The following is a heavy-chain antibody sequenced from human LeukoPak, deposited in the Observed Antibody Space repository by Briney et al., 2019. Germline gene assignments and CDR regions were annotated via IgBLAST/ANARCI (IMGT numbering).Heavy chain of an antibody. Sequence: SETLSLTCTVSGGSINSYYWSWIRQTPGKGLEWIGDSYYSGSTNYNPSLKSRVTISVDTSKNQFSLELSSVTAADTAVYYCARHTDIAALSSLNYWGQGTLVTVSS. CDR1: GGSINSYY. V-gene: IGHV4-59*08. D-gene: IGHD6-13*01. J-gene: IGHJ4*02. CDR2: SYYSGST. CDR3: ARHTDIAALSSLNY.